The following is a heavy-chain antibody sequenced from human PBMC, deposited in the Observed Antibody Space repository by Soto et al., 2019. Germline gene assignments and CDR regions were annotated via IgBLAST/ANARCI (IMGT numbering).Heavy chain of an antibody. V-gene: IGHV3-7*01. D-gene: IGHD6-13*01. CDR1: GFTFSSSW. Sequence: EVQLVESGGGLVQPGGSLRLSCAASGFTFSSSWMSWVRQAAGKGLEWVANIEQDGSEKYYVDSVKGRFTISRDNAKNSLYLQMNSLRAEDTAVYYCARRITAAGAYDYWGQGTLVTVSS. J-gene: IGHJ4*02. CDR3: ARRITAAGAYDY. CDR2: IEQDGSEK.